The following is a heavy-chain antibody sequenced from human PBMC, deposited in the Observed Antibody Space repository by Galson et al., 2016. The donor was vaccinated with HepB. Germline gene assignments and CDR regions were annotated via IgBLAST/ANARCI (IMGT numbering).Heavy chain of an antibody. V-gene: IGHV1-18*04. D-gene: IGHD6-19*01. CDR2: ISTYSGNT. J-gene: IGHJ4*02. CDR3: ARTGITVAGTSFDS. Sequence: SVKVSCKASGYTFTSYGFSWVRQAPGQGLEWMGWISTYSGNTNYVQKLQGRVTMTTDTSTSTAYMELRSLRSDDTAVHYCARTGITVAGTSFDSWGQGTLVTVSS. CDR1: GYTFTSYG.